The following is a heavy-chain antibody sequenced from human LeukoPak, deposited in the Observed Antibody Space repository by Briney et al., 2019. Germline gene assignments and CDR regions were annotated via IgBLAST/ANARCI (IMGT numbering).Heavy chain of an antibody. CDR3: ARALTLGHLDY. D-gene: IGHD3-10*01. CDR1: GFTFSSYA. CDR2: ISSNGGST. V-gene: IGHV3-64*01. Sequence: PGGSLRLSCAASGFTFSSYAMHWVRQAPGKGLEYVSAISSNGGSTYYANSVKGRFTISRDNSKNTLYLQMGSLRAEDMAVYYCARALTLGHLDYWGQGTLVTVSS. J-gene: IGHJ4*02.